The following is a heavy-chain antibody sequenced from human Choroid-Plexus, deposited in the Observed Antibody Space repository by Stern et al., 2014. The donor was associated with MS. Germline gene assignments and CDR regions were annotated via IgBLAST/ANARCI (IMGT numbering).Heavy chain of an antibody. D-gene: IGHD2/OR15-2a*01. CDR3: AKDRQYLTYFFDH. CDR2: VTYDGSNK. V-gene: IGHV3-30*18. Sequence: QVQLVQSGGGVVQPGRPLRLSCVASGFTFGSCAMHWARQAPGKGLEWVAGVTYDGSNKYYADAVKGRFTISRDNSQNTLYMQMSSLRPEDTAVYYCAKDRQYLTYFFDHWGQGSLFTVSS. CDR1: GFTFGSCA. J-gene: IGHJ5*02.